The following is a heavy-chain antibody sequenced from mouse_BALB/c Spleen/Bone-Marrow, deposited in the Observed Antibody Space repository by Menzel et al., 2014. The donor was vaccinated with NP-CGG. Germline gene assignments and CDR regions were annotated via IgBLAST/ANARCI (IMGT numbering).Heavy chain of an antibody. CDR2: ISSGSSTV. Sequence: EVKLVESGGGLVQPGGSRKPSCAASGFTFSSFGMHWVRQAPEKGLEWVAYISSGSSTVFYADTVKGRFTVSRDNPKNTLFLQMSSLRSEDTAMYYCARSRGNFEDFDYWGQGTTLTVSS. V-gene: IGHV5-17*02. J-gene: IGHJ2*01. D-gene: IGHD2-1*01. CDR3: ARSRGNFEDFDY. CDR1: GFTFSSFG.